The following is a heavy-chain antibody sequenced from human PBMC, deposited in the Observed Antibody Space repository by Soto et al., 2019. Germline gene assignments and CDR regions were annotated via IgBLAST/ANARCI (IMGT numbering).Heavy chain of an antibody. Sequence: GGSLRLSCAASGFTFSSYSMNWVRQAPGKGLEWVSSISSSSSYIYYADSVKGRFTISRDNAKNSLYLQMNSLRAEDTAVYYCARDQDGLMVYALKDYYHYRMDVWGQGTTVTVS. V-gene: IGHV3-21*01. CDR1: GFTFSSYS. J-gene: IGHJ6*02. CDR3: ARDQDGLMVYALKDYYHYRMDV. D-gene: IGHD2-8*01. CDR2: ISSSSSYI.